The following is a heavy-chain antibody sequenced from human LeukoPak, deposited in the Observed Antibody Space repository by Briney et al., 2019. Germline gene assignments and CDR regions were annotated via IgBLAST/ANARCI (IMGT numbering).Heavy chain of an antibody. J-gene: IGHJ4*02. Sequence: PGGSLRLSCAASGLTFSNFPMHWVRQAPGKGLEWVALIQDDGATTNYVDSVRGRFTISRDNSKSTVYLQMNSLKPDDMAVYYCATQSITLVVVISPFDYWGQGTLVTVSS. V-gene: IGHV3-30*02. CDR2: IQDDGATT. CDR3: ATQSITLVVVISPFDY. CDR1: GLTFSNFP. D-gene: IGHD3-22*01.